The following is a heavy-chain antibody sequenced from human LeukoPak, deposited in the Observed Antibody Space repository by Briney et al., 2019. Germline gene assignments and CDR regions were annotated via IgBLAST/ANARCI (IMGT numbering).Heavy chain of an antibody. CDR2: IHSDDSDT. D-gene: IGHD3-9*01. CDR3: ARRSDISASPNWFDP. V-gene: IGHV5-51*01. J-gene: IGHJ5*02. Sequence: GESLKISCKASGYRFLNHWIGWVRQMPGKGLEWMGIIHSDDSDTRYSPSFRGHATMSVDKSATTAYLQWDTLKASDTAIYYCARRSDISASPNWFDPRGQGTLVIVSS. CDR1: GYRFLNHW.